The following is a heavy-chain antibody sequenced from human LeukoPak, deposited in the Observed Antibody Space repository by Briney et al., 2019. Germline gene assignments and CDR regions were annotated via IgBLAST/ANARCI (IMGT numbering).Heavy chain of an antibody. V-gene: IGHV3-48*01. CDR1: GFTFSSYS. CDR3: ARDAQESYYYYYYGMDV. CDR2: ISSSSSTI. J-gene: IGHJ6*02. Sequence: GGSLRLSCAASGFTFSSYSMNWVRQAPGKGLEWVSYISSSSSTIYYAESVKGRFTISRDNATNSLYLQMNSLRAEDTAVYYCARDAQESYYYYYYGMDVWGQGTTVTVSS.